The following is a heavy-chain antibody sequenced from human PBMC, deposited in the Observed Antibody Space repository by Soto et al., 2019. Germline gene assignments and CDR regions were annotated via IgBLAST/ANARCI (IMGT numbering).Heavy chain of an antibody. D-gene: IGHD5-18*01. CDR2: IYYTGST. Sequence: SETLSLTCNVSGGSISSGDYYWTWIRQSPGKGLEWIGYIYYTGSTFYSPSLKSRVTISLDTSENHFSLDMNSVTAADTAVYFCARVSGHNTGYYSVYFMDVWGQGNTVT. CDR3: ARVSGHNTGYYSVYFMDV. J-gene: IGHJ6*02. V-gene: IGHV4-30-4*01. CDR1: GGSISSGDYY.